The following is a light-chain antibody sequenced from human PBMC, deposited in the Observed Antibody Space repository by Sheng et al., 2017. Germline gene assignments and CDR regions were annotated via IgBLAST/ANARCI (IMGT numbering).Light chain of an antibody. CDR1: QSVSTN. V-gene: IGKV3D-15*01. CDR3: QQRSSWPMA. J-gene: IGKJ4*01. Sequence: EIVMTQSPATLSLSPGERATLSCRASQSVSTNVAWYQQKPGLAPRLLIYGASSRATGFPARLSGSGSGTEFTLTISSLQPEDFAVYYCQQRSSWPMAFGGGTKVEIK. CDR2: GAS.